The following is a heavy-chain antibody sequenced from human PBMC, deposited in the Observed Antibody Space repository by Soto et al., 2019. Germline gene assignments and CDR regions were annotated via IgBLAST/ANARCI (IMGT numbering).Heavy chain of an antibody. CDR2: ISHSGTV. CDR3: ARDYDGFDY. V-gene: IGHV4-4*02. J-gene: IGHJ4*02. CDR1: SVSITSSNW. Sequence: LSLTCDVSSVSITSSNWWTWVRRPPGKGLEWIGKISHSGTVNYNATLRSRVIISVDKPKNQLSLKLMSVTAADTAVYYCARDYDGFDYWGQGSLVTVSS. D-gene: IGHD3-16*01.